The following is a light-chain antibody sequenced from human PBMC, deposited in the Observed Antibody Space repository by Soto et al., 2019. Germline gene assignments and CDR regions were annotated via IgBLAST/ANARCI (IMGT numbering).Light chain of an antibody. Sequence: EIVVTQSPATLSVSPGERATLSCRASQSVSSNLAWYQQKPGQAPRLLIYGASTRATGLPDRFSGSGSGTEFTLTISSLQFEDFAVYYCQQYHNWPLTFGGGTKVEIK. V-gene: IGKV3-15*01. CDR1: QSVSSN. J-gene: IGKJ4*01. CDR2: GAS. CDR3: QQYHNWPLT.